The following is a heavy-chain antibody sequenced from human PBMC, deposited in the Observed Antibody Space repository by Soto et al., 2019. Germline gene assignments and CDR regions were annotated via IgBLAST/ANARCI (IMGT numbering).Heavy chain of an antibody. CDR1: GGSISSYY. J-gene: IGHJ6*04. CDR3: ARHSILAGIV. CDR2: FYYSGST. D-gene: IGHD6-6*01. Sequence: PSETLSLTCTVSGGSISSYYWSWIRQPPGKGLEWIGYFYYSGSTNYNPSLKSRVTISADTSKNQFSLKLNSVTAADTAVYYCARHSILAGIVWGKGTTVTVSS. V-gene: IGHV4-59*08.